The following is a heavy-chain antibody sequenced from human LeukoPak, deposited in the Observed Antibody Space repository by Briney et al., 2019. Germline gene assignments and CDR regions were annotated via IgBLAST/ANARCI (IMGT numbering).Heavy chain of an antibody. CDR3: ARSYSKGYYYYYYMDV. CDR2: INWNGGST. D-gene: IGHD4-11*01. CDR1: GFTVDDYG. J-gene: IGHJ6*03. Sequence: PGGSLRLSCAASGFTVDDYGMSWVRQAPGKGLEWVSGINWNGGSTGYADSVKGRFTISRDNAKNSLYLQMNSLRAEDTALYYCARSYSKGYYYYYYMDVWGKGTTVTVSS. V-gene: IGHV3-20*04.